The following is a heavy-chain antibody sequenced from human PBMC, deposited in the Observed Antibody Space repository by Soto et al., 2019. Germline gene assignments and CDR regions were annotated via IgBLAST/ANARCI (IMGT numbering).Heavy chain of an antibody. CDR3: ARGATARTNYYYGLDA. Sequence: GGSLRLSCAASGFTFSDHYMDWVRQAPGKGLEWVGRTRNKANSYTTEYAASVKGRFTISRDDSKNSLYLQMNSLKTEDTAVYYCARGATARTNYYYGLDAWGQGTTVTVSS. D-gene: IGHD1-1*01. J-gene: IGHJ6*02. CDR2: TRNKANSYTT. CDR1: GFTFSDHY. V-gene: IGHV3-72*01.